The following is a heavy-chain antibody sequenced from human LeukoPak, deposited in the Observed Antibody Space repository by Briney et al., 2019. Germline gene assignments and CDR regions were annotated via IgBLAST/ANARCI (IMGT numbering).Heavy chain of an antibody. Sequence: PSETLSLTCTVSGGSISSSSYYWGWIRQPPGKGLEWIGSIYYSGSTYYNPSLKSRVTISVDTSKNQFSLRLSSVTAADTAVYYCARLSLNDFWSGYYTPLQGYYFDYWGQGTLVTVSS. CDR1: GGSISSSSYY. J-gene: IGHJ4*02. CDR2: IYYSGST. V-gene: IGHV4-39*01. CDR3: ARLSLNDFWSGYYTPLQGYYFDY. D-gene: IGHD3-3*01.